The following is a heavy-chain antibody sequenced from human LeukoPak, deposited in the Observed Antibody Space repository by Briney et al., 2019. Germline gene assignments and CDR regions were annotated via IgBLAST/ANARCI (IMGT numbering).Heavy chain of an antibody. CDR1: GGSISSGGYS. V-gene: IGHV4-30-2*01. J-gene: IGHJ6*02. D-gene: IGHD2-2*01. CDR3: ARGGTAADYYYYGMDV. CDR2: IYHSGST. Sequence: SETLSLTCAVSGGSISSGGYSWSWIRQPPGKGLEWIGYIYHSGSTYYNPSLKSRVTISVDRSKNQFSLKLSSVTAADTAVYYCARGGTAADYYYYGMDVWGQGTTVTVSS.